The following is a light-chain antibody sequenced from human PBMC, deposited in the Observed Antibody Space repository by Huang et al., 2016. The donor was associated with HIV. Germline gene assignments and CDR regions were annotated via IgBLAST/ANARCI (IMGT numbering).Light chain of an antibody. CDR2: LGS. CDR3: MQTFQPPRT. CDR1: QSLLHSGYNY. V-gene: IGKV2-28*01. J-gene: IGKJ2*01. Sequence: DIVMTQSPLSLPVTPGEPASIPFGSSQSLLHSGYNYLDWYLQKPGQSPQLLIYLGSNRATGVPDRFSGSGSGTDFTLKISRVEPEEVGVYYCMQTFQPPRTFGQGTMLEIK.